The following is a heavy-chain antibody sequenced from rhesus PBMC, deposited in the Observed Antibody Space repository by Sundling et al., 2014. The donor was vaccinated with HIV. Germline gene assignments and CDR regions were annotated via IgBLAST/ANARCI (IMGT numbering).Heavy chain of an antibody. V-gene: IGHV4-76*01. D-gene: IGHD3-9*01. Sequence: QVQLQESGPGLLKPSETLSLTCAVSGGSISGGFGWGWIRQPPGKGLEWIGSIYSSSGNTYYNPSLKSRVTLSLDTSKNQFSLKLSSVTAADTAVYYCARQPYYEDDYGYYYPKGLDSWGQGSSSPSPQ. J-gene: IGHJ6*01. CDR2: IYSSSGNT. CDR3: ARQPYYEDDYGYYYPKGLDS. CDR1: GGSISGGFG.